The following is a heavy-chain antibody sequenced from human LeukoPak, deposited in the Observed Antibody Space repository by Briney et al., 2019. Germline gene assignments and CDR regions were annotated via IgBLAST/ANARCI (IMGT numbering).Heavy chain of an antibody. CDR2: ISSSSSTI. D-gene: IGHD1-1*01. V-gene: IGHV3-48*04. CDR1: GFTFSSYS. J-gene: IGHJ4*02. Sequence: GGSLRLSCAASGFTFSSYSMNWVRQAPGKGLEWVSYISSSSSTIYYADSVKGRFTISRDNAKSSLYLQMNSLRAEDTAVYYCARDLLQGLERRGLDYWGQGTLVTISS. CDR3: ARDLLQGLERRGLDY.